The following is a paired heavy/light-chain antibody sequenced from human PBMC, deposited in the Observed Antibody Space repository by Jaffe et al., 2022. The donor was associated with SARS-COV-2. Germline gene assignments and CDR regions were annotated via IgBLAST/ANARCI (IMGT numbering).Heavy chain of an antibody. CDR3: AREGQGMTTVTNYYYYGMDV. J-gene: IGHJ6*02. CDR1: GFTFSSYE. Sequence: EVQLVESGGGLVQPGGSLRLSCAASGFTFSSYEMNWVRQAPGKGLEWVSYISSSGSTIYYADSVKGRFTISRDNAKNSLYLQMNSLRAEDTAVYYCAREGQGMTTVTNYYYYGMDVWGQGTTVTVSS. CDR2: ISSSGSTI. V-gene: IGHV3-48*03. D-gene: IGHD4-17*01.
Light chain of an antibody. CDR1: KLGDKY. CDR2: QDS. J-gene: IGLJ2*01. Sequence: SYELTQPPSVSVSPGQTASITCSGDKLGDKYACWYQQKPGQSPVLVIYQDSKRPSGIPERFSGSNSGNTATLTISGTQAMDEADYYCQAWDSSIDVVFGGGTKLTVL. CDR3: QAWDSSIDVV. V-gene: IGLV3-1*01.